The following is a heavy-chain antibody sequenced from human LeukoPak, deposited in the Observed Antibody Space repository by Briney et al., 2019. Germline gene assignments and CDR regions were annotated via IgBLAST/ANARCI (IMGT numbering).Heavy chain of an antibody. CDR1: GF. J-gene: IGHJ4*02. Sequence: PGGSLRLSYGASGFMRWVRQAPGQGLEWDSISSAGGGSLDYADSVKGPFTISRDNSRDTLFLQMNSLRAEDSAVYYCARDRGTNIVTAGLRAGYIDYWGQGTLVTVSS. CDR3: ARDRGTNIVTAGLRAGYIDY. V-gene: IGHV3-23*01. CDR2: SSAGGGSL. D-gene: IGHD2-21*02.